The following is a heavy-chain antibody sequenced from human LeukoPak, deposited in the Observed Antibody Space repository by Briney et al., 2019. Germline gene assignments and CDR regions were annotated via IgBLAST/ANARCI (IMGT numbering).Heavy chain of an antibody. CDR2: IKQDGSEK. Sequence: GGSLRLSSAASGFTFSSYWMSWVRQAPGKGLEWVANIKQDGSEKYYVDSVKGRFTISRDNAKNSLYLQMNSLRAEDTAVYYCAREYYDSSGYEDGIDYWGQGTLVTVSS. CDR3: AREYYDSSGYEDGIDY. D-gene: IGHD3-22*01. J-gene: IGHJ4*02. V-gene: IGHV3-7*01. CDR1: GFTFSSYW.